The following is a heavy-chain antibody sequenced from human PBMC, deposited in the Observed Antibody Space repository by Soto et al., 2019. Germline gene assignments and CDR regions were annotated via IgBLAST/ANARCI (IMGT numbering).Heavy chain of an antibody. CDR3: ARVPPDYGDYWFDP. CDR1: GGSFSGYY. CDR2: INHSGST. V-gene: IGHV4-34*01. D-gene: IGHD4-17*01. J-gene: IGHJ5*02. Sequence: QVQLQQWGAGLLKPSETLSLTCAVYGGSFSGYYWSWIRQPPGKGLEWIGEINHSGSTNYNPSLKSRVTISVDTSKNQFSLKLSSVTAADTAVYYCARVPPDYGDYWFDPWGQGTLVTVSS.